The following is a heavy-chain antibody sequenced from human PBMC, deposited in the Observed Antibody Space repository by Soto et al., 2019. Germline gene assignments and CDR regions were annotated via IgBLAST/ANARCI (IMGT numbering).Heavy chain of an antibody. J-gene: IGHJ6*02. V-gene: IGHV3-48*03. CDR1: GFTFTFESYE. CDR2: ISSRGHTT. D-gene: IGHD4-17*01. CDR3: ARDTEGYNGMDV. Sequence: GGSLRLSCEDSGFTFTFESYEMNWVRQAPGKGLEWVAYISSRGHTTDYADSVKGRFTISRDNAKNLLFLEMNTLRAEDTAVYYCARDTEGYNGMDVWGQGTTVTVSS.